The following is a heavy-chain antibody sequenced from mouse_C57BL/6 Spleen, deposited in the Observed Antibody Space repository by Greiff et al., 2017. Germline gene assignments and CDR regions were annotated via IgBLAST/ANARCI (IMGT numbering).Heavy chain of an antibody. Sequence: QVQLKESGPELVKPGASVKISCKASGYAFSSSWMNWVKQRPGKGLEWIGRIYPGDGDTNYNGKFKGKATLTADKSSSTAYMQLSSLTSEDSAVYFCAPQLRLRFAYWGQGTLVTVSA. CDR2: IYPGDGDT. D-gene: IGHD3-2*02. CDR1: GYAFSSSW. J-gene: IGHJ3*01. V-gene: IGHV1-82*01. CDR3: APQLRLRFAY.